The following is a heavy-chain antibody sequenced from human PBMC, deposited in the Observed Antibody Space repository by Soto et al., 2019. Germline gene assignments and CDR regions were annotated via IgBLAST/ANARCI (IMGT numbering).Heavy chain of an antibody. J-gene: IGHJ4*02. CDR3: ARVGSPGYCSGGYCPPPDY. D-gene: IGHD2-15*01. CDR1: GFTFSTST. V-gene: IGHV3-21*01. Sequence: GGSLRLSCAASGFTFSTSTMNWVRQAPGQGLEWVSSISSSSTYTYYAASVKGRFTISRDNAKNSLYLQMNSLRAEDTAVYYCARVGSPGYCSGGYCPPPDYWGQGTLVTVSS. CDR2: ISSSSTYT.